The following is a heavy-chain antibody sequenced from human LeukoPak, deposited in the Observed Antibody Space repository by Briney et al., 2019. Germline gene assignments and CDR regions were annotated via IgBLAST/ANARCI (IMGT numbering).Heavy chain of an antibody. CDR2: ISSNGGST. D-gene: IGHD3-22*01. Sequence: GGSLRLSCSASGFTFSSYAMHWVRQAPGKGLEYVSAISSNGGSTYYANSVKGRFTISRDNSKNTLYLQMGSLRAEDMAVYYCARGYLELYYYDSSGYYDYWGQGTLVTVSS. J-gene: IGHJ4*02. V-gene: IGHV3-64*01. CDR1: GFTFSSYA. CDR3: ARGYLELYYYDSSGYYDY.